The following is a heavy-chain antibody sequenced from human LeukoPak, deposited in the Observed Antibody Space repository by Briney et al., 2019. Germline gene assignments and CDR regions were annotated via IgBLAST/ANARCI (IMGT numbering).Heavy chain of an antibody. V-gene: IGHV3-21*01. Sequence: GGSLRLSCAASGFTFSSYAMHWVRQAPGNGLEWVSSISSSSSYIYYADSVKGRFTISRDNAKNSLYLQMNSLRAEDTAVYYCARERGEYSSSWIDAFDIWGQGTMVTVSS. CDR2: ISSSSSYI. CDR3: ARERGEYSSSWIDAFDI. J-gene: IGHJ3*02. CDR1: GFTFSSYA. D-gene: IGHD6-13*01.